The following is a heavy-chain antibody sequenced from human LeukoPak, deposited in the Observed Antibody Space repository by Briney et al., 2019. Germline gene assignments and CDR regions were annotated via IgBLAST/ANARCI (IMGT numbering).Heavy chain of an antibody. J-gene: IGHJ4*02. CDR3: ARDQGSYDSSGYPFDY. D-gene: IGHD3-22*01. Sequence: SETLSLTCTVSGRSISSYYWSWIRQPAGKGLEWIGRIYTSGSTNYNPPLKSRATMSVDTSKNQFSLKLSSVTAADTAVYYCARDQGSYDSSGYPFDYWGQGTLVTVSS. V-gene: IGHV4-4*07. CDR1: GRSISSYY. CDR2: IYTSGST.